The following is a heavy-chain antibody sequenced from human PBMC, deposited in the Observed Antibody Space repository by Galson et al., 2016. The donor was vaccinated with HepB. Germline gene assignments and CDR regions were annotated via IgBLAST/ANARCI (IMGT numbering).Heavy chain of an antibody. CDR1: GFTFSGYA. Sequence: SLRLSCAASGFTFSGYAMSWVRQAPGKGLQWISLIHNDGETTYYADSVKGRFTVSRDNSKNTLYLQMNSLRAEDTAVYYCAKQRGGAMGNYCFDYWGQGTTVTVSS. J-gene: IGHJ4*03. CDR3: AKQRGGAMGNYCFDY. V-gene: IGHV3-23*01. D-gene: IGHD3-22*01. CDR2: IHNDGETT.